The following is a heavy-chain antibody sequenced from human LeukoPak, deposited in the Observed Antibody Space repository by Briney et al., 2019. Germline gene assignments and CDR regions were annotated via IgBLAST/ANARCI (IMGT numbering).Heavy chain of an antibody. D-gene: IGHD6-19*01. CDR1: GASISGSGYY. CDR2: IYYTGST. Sequence: SETLSLTCAVSGASISGSGYYLGWIRQPPGKGLEWIGNIYYTGSTYYNAFLQGRVTISIDMSKNQFSLRLSSVTAADTAMYYCVKSGGYGLIDYWGQGTLVTVSS. CDR3: VKSGGYGLIDY. V-gene: IGHV4-39*01. J-gene: IGHJ4*02.